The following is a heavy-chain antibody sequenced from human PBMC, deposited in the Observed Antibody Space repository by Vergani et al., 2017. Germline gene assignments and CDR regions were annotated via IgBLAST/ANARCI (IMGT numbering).Heavy chain of an antibody. CDR2: IIPLFGTA. Sequence: QVQLVQSGAEVKKPGSSVKFSSKASGGTFSTYAISWVRPAPGKGLEWRGRIIPLFGTANYAQKFQGRVTITADESTSTAYMELSSQRSEDTAVYYCAREYSSTSGRAFDFWGQGTKVTVSS. V-gene: IGHV1-69*15. CDR1: GGTFSTYA. J-gene: IGHJ3*01. CDR3: AREYSSTSGRAFDF. D-gene: IGHD2-2*01.